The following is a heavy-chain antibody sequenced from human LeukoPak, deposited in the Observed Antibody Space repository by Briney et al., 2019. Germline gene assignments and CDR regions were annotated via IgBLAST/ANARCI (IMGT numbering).Heavy chain of an antibody. CDR1: GYTFTSYG. V-gene: IGHV1-18*01. Sequence: GASVKVSCKASGYTFTSYGISWVRQAPGQGLEWMGWISAYNGNTNYAQKLQGRVTMTTDTSTSTAYMELRSLRSDDTAVYYCARGTSSGWYLDKYYFDYWGQGTLVTVSS. D-gene: IGHD6-19*01. CDR3: ARGTSSGWYLDKYYFDY. CDR2: ISAYNGNT. J-gene: IGHJ4*02.